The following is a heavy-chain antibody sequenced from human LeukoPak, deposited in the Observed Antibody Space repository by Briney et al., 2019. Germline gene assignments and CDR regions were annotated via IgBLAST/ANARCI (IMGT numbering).Heavy chain of an antibody. CDR3: ARDFYCSRTSCYAPSFDY. D-gene: IGHD2-2*01. V-gene: IGHV3-33*08. CDR2: IGYDGTNE. CDR1: GLTFSSLG. Sequence: GRSLRLSCAASGLTFSSLGMHWVRQAPGKGLEWVALIGYDGTNEYYADSVKGRFTISRDNSKNTLYLQMKSLRAEDTAVYYCARDFYCSRTSCYAPSFDYWGQGTLVTVSS. J-gene: IGHJ4*02.